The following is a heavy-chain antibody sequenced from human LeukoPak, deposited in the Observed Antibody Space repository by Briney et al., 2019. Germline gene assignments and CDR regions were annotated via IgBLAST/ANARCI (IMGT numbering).Heavy chain of an antibody. CDR3: ARITCGGDCNYYYYHGLDV. V-gene: IGHV4-31*03. CDR2: IYHSGTT. CDR1: GGSIGSGGYY. D-gene: IGHD2-21*02. J-gene: IGHJ6*02. Sequence: SETLSLTCIVSGGSIGSGGYYWTWVRQQPGKGLEWIGYIYHSGTTSYNPSLKSRLTISVATSKNQFSLKLSSVTAADSAVYHCARITCGGDCNYYYYHGLDVWGRGTTVTVSS.